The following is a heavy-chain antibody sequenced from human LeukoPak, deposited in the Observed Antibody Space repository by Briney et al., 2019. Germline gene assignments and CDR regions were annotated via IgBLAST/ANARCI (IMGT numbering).Heavy chain of an antibody. V-gene: IGHV3-23*01. J-gene: IGHJ4*02. CDR2: ISDGGGRT. CDR1: GFTFGTYA. CDR3: VKDRENYPSGYFDY. D-gene: IGHD5-24*01. Sequence: PGGSLRLSCAASGFTFGTYAMTWVRQAPGKGLEWVSGISDGGGRTYHADSVKGRFTISRDNSKNTLYLQMSSLRVEDTAVYYCVKDRENYPSGYFDYWGQGTLVTVSS.